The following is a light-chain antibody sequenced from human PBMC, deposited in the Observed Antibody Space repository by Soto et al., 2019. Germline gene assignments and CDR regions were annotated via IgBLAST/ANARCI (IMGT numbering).Light chain of an antibody. CDR3: QQYNNWPRAT. Sequence: EIVMTQSPATLSVSPGERATLACRACQSVFSNVAWYQQKPGQAPRLLIYGASSRATGIPDRFSGSGSGTEFTLTISSLQSEDFAVYYCQQYNNWPRATFGGGTKVDIK. J-gene: IGKJ4*01. CDR1: QSVFSN. CDR2: GAS. V-gene: IGKV3D-15*01.